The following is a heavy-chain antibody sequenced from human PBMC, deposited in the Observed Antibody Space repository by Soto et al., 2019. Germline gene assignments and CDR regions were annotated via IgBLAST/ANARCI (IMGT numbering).Heavy chain of an antibody. CDR2: IIPIFGAP. J-gene: IGHJ6*02. V-gene: IGHV1-69*01. CDR3: ARDPNGSWLSGYGLDV. Sequence: QVQLVQSGPEVKKPGSSVNVSCKASGGTFRTFAISWVRQAPGQGLEWMGGIIPIFGAPNYARKFRGRFTISADESTRTVYMELSSLTSDDTAVYYCARDPNGSWLSGYGLDVRGQGTTVTISS. CDR1: GGTFRTFA. D-gene: IGHD3-10*01.